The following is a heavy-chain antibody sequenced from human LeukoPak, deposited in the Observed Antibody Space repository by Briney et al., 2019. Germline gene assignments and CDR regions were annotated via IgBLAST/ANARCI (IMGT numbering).Heavy chain of an antibody. D-gene: IGHD2-2*01. CDR3: VKEVGYCTSPSCSGY. Sequence: GGSLRLSCAASGFTFSDYYMSWIRQAPGKGLEWLSYSGRTIYYADSVKGRFTISRDNAKNSLHLQMNSLRTEDTAVYYCVKEVGYCTSPSCSGYWGQGTLVTVSS. CDR1: GFTFSDYY. J-gene: IGHJ4*02. V-gene: IGHV3-11*04. CDR2: SGRTI.